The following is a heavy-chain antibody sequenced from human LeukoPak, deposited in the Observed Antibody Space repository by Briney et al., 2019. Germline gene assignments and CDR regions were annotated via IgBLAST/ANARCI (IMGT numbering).Heavy chain of an antibody. D-gene: IGHD3-16*01. CDR1: GFTFSTYA. J-gene: IGHJ5*02. Sequence: PGGPLRLSCGASGFTFSTYAMSGVPEAPGKGLEWVSAINGRGDNTYYADFVKGRFTISRDNSKSTVFLQMNSLRTEDTAVYYCAKDRVSPGFNLFDPWGQGTLVTVSS. V-gene: IGHV3-23*01. CDR2: INGRGDNT. CDR3: AKDRVSPGFNLFDP.